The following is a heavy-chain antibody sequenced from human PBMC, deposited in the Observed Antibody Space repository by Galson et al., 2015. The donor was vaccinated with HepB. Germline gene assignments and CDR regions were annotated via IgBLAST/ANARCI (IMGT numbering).Heavy chain of an antibody. J-gene: IGHJ4*02. D-gene: IGHD4-17*01. CDR1: GFTFSSYS. CDR3: ARENDYGDENFDY. CDR2: ISSSNYI. V-gene: IGHV3-21*01. Sequence: SLRLSCAASGFTFSSYSMNWVRQAPGKGLEWVSYISSSNYIYYADSVKGRFTISRDNAKNSLYLQMNSLRAEDTAVYYCARENDYGDENFDYWGQGTLVTVSS.